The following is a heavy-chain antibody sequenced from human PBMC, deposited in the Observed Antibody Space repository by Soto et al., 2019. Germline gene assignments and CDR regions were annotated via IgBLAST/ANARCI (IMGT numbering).Heavy chain of an antibody. CDR2: ISYSSSYI. CDR3: ARDPAGDMDQYDY. D-gene: IGHD2-15*01. J-gene: IGHJ4*02. V-gene: IGHV3-21*01. CDR1: GFTFSSYS. Sequence: GGSLRLSCAASGFTFSSYSMNWVRQAPGKGLEWVSSISYSSSYIYYADSVKGRFTISRDNAKNSLYLQMSSLRVEDTAVYYCARDPAGDMDQYDYWGQGTLVTVSS.